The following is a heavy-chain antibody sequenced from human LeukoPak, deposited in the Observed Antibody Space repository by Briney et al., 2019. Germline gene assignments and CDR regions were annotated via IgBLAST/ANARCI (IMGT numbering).Heavy chain of an antibody. CDR1: GGSFSGYY. J-gene: IGHJ4*02. CDR3: ASTAAGIDY. CDR2: INHSGST. V-gene: IGHV4-34*01. D-gene: IGHD6-13*01. Sequence: PSETLSLTCAVYGGSFSGYYWSWIRQPPGKGLEWIGEINHSGSTNYNPSLKSRVTISVDTSKNQFSLKLSSVTAADTAVYYCASTAAGIDYWGQGTLVTVSS.